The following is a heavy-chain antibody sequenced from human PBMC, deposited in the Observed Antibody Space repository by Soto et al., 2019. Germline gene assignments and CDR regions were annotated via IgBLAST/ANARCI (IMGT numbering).Heavy chain of an antibody. J-gene: IGHJ3*02. CDR3: ARDDIVVVPAGKNDAFDI. D-gene: IGHD2-2*01. Sequence: GASVKVSCKASGYTFTSYGISWVRQAPGQGLEWMGWISAYNGNTNYAQKLQGRVTMTTDTSTSTAYMELRSLRSDDTAVYYCARDDIVVVPAGKNDAFDIWGQGTMVTVSS. V-gene: IGHV1-18*01. CDR2: ISAYNGNT. CDR1: GYTFTSYG.